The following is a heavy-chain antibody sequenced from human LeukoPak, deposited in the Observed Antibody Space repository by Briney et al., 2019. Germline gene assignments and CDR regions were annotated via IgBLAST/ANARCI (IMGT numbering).Heavy chain of an antibody. V-gene: IGHV1-69*13. CDR2: IIPIFGTA. Sequence: SVKVSCKASGGTFSSYAISWVRQAPGQGLEWMGGIIPIFGTANYAQKFQGRVTITADESTSAAYMELSSLRSEDTAVYYCARGREYSCSSGYDYWGQGTLVTVSS. J-gene: IGHJ4*02. CDR1: GGTFSSYA. CDR3: ARGREYSCSSGYDY. D-gene: IGHD6-6*01.